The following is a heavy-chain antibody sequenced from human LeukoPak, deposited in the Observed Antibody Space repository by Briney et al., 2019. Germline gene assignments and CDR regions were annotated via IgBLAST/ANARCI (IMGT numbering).Heavy chain of an antibody. V-gene: IGHV1-2*02. D-gene: IGHD1-14*01. J-gene: IGHJ4*02. CDR1: GYTFTDHY. Sequence: ASVKVSCKASGYTFTDHYLHWLRQAPGQGLEYLGWINPNGGGTDFPQKFQGRVTLTIDTSVNTGYMEITKLTSDDTAVYYCARIITSTWYNEFDCWGQGTLVAVSS. CDR3: ARIITSTWYNEFDC. CDR2: INPNGGGT.